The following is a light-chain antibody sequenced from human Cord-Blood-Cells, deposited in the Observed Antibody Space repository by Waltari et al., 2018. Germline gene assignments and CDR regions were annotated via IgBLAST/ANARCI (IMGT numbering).Light chain of an antibody. CDR3: AAWDDSLSGWV. CDR2: RSS. V-gene: IGLV1-47*01. CDR1: SSNIGSNY. Sequence: QSVLTQPPSASGTPGQRVTISCSGSSSNIGSNYVYWYQQLPGTAPKLLIYRSSQRPAGVPERFSGSRSGTSASLAISGLRSEDEADYYCAAWDDSLSGWVFGGGTKLTVL. J-gene: IGLJ3*02.